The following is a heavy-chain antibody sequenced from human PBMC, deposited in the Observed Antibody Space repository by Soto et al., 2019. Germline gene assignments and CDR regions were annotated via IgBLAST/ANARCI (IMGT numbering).Heavy chain of an antibody. CDR1: GGSISSYY. V-gene: IGHV4-59*01. D-gene: IGHD6-13*01. Sequence: SETLSLTCTVSGGSISSYYWGWIRQPPGKGLEWIGYIYYSGSTNYNPSLKSRVTISVDTSKNQFSLKLSSVTAAGTAVYYCARVLGYSSSPDYWGQGTLVTVSS. CDR2: IYYSGST. J-gene: IGHJ4*02. CDR3: ARVLGYSSSPDY.